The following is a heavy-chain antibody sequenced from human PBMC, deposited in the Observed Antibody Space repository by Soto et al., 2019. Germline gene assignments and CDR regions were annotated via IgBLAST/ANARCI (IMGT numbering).Heavy chain of an antibody. V-gene: IGHV4-59*01. CDR2: IYYSGIS. CDR3: ARVIAYYYDSSGYYPFDY. J-gene: IGHJ4*02. Sequence: QVQLQESGPGLVKPSETLSLTCTVSGASISSYYWSWIRQPPGKGLEWIGYIYYSGISNYHPSLKSRVTISVDSSKNQFSLKLSSVTAADTAEYYCARVIAYYYDSSGYYPFDYWGQGTLVTVSS. CDR1: GASISSYY. D-gene: IGHD3-22*01.